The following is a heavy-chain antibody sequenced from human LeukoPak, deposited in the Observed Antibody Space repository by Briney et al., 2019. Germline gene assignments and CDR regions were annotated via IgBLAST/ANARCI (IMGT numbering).Heavy chain of an antibody. CDR3: ARRGYYYDSRIYYFNY. V-gene: IGHV5-51*01. Sequence: GESLKISCKGSGYSFTSYWIGWVRQMPGKGLEWMGIIYPGDSDTRYSPSFQGQVTISADKSISTAYLQWSSLKASDTAMYYCARRGYYYDSRIYYFNYWGQGTLVTVSS. CDR1: GYSFTSYW. CDR2: IYPGDSDT. J-gene: IGHJ4*02. D-gene: IGHD3-22*01.